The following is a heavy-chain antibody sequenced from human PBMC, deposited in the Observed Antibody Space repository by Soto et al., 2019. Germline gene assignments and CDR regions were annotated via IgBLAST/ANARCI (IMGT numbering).Heavy chain of an antibody. CDR3: VRAISGYVT. CDR2: INAGNGDT. D-gene: IGHD5-12*01. J-gene: IGHJ4*02. V-gene: IGHV1-3*01. CDR1: GISYSTYV. Sequence: VQLVQSGAEVKKPGASVRISCTASGISYSTYVIHWVRQAPGQGLEWMGWINAGNGDTRYSQRFQGRVTLTRDTSATTTYMDLSILRSEDTSIYYCVRAISGYVTWGQGTLVTVSS.